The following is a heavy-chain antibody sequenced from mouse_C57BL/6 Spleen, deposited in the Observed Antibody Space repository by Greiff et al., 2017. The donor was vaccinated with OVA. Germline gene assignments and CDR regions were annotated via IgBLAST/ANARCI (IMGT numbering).Heavy chain of an antibody. Sequence: VQLQQSGPGLVKPSQSLSLTCSVTGYSITSGYYWNWIRQFPGNKLEWMGYISYDGSNNYNPSLKNRISITRDTSKNQFFLKLNSVTTEDTATYYCAREGDEGYWGQGTTLTVSS. V-gene: IGHV3-6*01. D-gene: IGHD3-3*01. CDR3: AREGDEGY. CDR2: ISYDGSN. J-gene: IGHJ2*01. CDR1: GYSITSGYY.